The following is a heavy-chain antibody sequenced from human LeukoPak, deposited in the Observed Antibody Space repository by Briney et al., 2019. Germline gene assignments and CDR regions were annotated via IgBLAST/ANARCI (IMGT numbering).Heavy chain of an antibody. CDR3: ARASGDYGDYVYAFDI. D-gene: IGHD4-17*01. CDR1: GGSISSYY. J-gene: IGHJ3*02. V-gene: IGHV4-59*01. CDR2: IHFSGST. Sequence: SETLSLTCSVSGGSISSYYWGWIRQPPGRGLDYIGFIHFSGSTNYNPSLKSRVTISVDTSKNQFSLKLSSVTAADTAVYYCARASGDYGDYVYAFDIWGQGTMVTVSS.